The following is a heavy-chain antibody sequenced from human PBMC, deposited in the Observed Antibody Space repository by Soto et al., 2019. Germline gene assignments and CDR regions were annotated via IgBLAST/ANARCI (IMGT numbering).Heavy chain of an antibody. Sequence: QVQLVQSGAEVKKPGASVKVSCKPSGYTLTNYDICWVRQATGQGLEWMGWMNFNSGDTGYAQKFQGRLSMTRDTSISTAYMELTSLRSEDTAVYYCARGVFGHSATQGGFDHWGQGTLVTVSS. CDR2: MNFNSGDT. CDR1: GYTLTNYD. V-gene: IGHV1-8*01. CDR3: ARGVFGHSATQGGFDH. D-gene: IGHD3-3*01. J-gene: IGHJ4*02.